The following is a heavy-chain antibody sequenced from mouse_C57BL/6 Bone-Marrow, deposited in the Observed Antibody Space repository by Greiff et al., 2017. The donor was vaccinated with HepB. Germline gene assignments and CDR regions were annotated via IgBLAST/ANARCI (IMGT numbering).Heavy chain of an antibody. CDR3: ASGYYGSSLFAY. V-gene: IGHV1-61*01. Sequence: VQLQQPGAELVRPGSSVKLSCKASGYTFTSYWMDWVKQRPGQGLEWIGNIYPSDSETHYNQKFKDKATLTVDKSSSTAYMQLSSLTSDDSAVYYCASGYYGSSLFAYWGQGTLVTVSA. D-gene: IGHD1-1*01. J-gene: IGHJ3*01. CDR2: IYPSDSET. CDR1: GYTFTSYW.